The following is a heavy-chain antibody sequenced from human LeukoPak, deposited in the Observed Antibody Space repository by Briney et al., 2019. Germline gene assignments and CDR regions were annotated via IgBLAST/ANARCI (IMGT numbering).Heavy chain of an antibody. D-gene: IGHD6-6*01. J-gene: IGHJ5*02. Sequence: ASVKVSCKASGYTFTSYGISWVRQAPGQELEWMGWISAYNGNTNYAQKLQGRVTMTTDTSTSTAYMELRSLRSDDTAVYYCARGDAAIAAYNRFDPWGQGTLVTVSS. CDR1: GYTFTSYG. CDR2: ISAYNGNT. V-gene: IGHV1-18*01. CDR3: ARGDAAIAAYNRFDP.